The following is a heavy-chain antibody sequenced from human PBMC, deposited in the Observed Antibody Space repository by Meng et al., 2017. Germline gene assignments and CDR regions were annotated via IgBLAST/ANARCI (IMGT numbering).Heavy chain of an antibody. D-gene: IGHD3-22*01. CDR1: GGSVSGYY. J-gene: IGHJ4*02. CDR3: AGITMSRAGDY. Sequence: HVQLRPWGAGLLKPSETLSLTCAVYGGSVSGYYWSWIRQPPGKGLEWIGEINHSGSTNYNPSLKSRVTISVDTSKNQFSLKLSSVTAADTAVYYCAGITMSRAGDYWGQGTLVTVSS. CDR2: INHSGST. V-gene: IGHV4-34*01.